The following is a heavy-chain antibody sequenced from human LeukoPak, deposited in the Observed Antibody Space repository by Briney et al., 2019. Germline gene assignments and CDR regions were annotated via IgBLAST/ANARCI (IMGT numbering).Heavy chain of an antibody. CDR2: IIPILGIA. CDR3: ATPRYYYDSSGLH. CDR1: GYTFTSYG. Sequence: SVKVSCKASGYTFTSYGIRWVRQAPGQGLEWMGRIIPILGIANYAQKFQGRVTITADKSTSTAYMELSSLRSEDTAVYYCATPRYYYDSSGLHWGQGTLVTVSS. J-gene: IGHJ4*02. D-gene: IGHD3-22*01. V-gene: IGHV1-69*04.